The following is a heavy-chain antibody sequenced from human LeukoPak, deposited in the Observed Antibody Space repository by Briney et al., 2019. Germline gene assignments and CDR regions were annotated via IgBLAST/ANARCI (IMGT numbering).Heavy chain of an antibody. CDR2: ISSSGSTI. Sequence: GGSLRLSCAASRFTFSSYEINWVRQAPGKGLEWVSYISSSGSTIYYADSVKGRFTISRDNAKNSLYLQMNSLRAEDTAVYYCARDRAMVRGVITGYYYGMDVWGKGTTVTVSS. D-gene: IGHD3-10*01. J-gene: IGHJ6*04. CDR3: ARDRAMVRGVITGYYYGMDV. V-gene: IGHV3-48*03. CDR1: RFTFSSYE.